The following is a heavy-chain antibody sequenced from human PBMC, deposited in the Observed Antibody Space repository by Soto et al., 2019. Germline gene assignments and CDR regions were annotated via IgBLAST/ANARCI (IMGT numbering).Heavy chain of an antibody. D-gene: IGHD3-22*01. J-gene: IGHJ6*02. CDR1: GFTFSSYA. Sequence: PGGSLRLSCSASGFTFSSYAMHWVRQAPGEGLEYVSAISSNGGSTYYADSVKGRFTISRDNSKNTLYLQMSSLRAEDTAVYYCVNGYYDSSGYLYYGMDVWGQGTTVTVSS. V-gene: IGHV3-64D*06. CDR2: ISSNGGST. CDR3: VNGYYDSSGYLYYGMDV.